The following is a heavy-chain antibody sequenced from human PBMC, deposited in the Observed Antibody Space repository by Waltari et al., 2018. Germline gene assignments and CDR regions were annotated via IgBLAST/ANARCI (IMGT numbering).Heavy chain of an antibody. V-gene: IGHV3-23*01. CDR2: ISTSGGSA. CDR1: GFALSQSD. Sequence: EVHLLESGGDLVQPGGSLRLSCAASGFALSQSDMSRVRQAPGEGLEWVSVISTSGGSAKYADSVQGRFTISRDNSKKTLHLQMNSLRVEDTAVYYCAKGTERYGGWAPIFDSWGQGTQVTVSS. J-gene: IGHJ4*02. D-gene: IGHD6-19*01. CDR3: AKGTERYGGWAPIFDS.